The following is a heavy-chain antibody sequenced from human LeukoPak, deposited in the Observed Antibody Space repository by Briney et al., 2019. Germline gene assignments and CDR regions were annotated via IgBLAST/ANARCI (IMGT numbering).Heavy chain of an antibody. V-gene: IGHV3-21*01. CDR2: ISSSSSYI. Sequence: PGGSLRLSCAASGFTFSSYSMNWVRQAPGKGLEWVSSISSSSSYIYYADSVKGRFTISRDNAKNSLYLQMNSLRAEDTAVYYCAIGRDYSNRDLDYWGQGTLVTVSS. CDR1: GFTFSSYS. CDR3: AIGRDYSNRDLDY. D-gene: IGHD4-11*01. J-gene: IGHJ4*02.